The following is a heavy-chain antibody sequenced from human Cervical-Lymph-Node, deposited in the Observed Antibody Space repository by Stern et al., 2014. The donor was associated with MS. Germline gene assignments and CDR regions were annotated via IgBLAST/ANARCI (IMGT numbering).Heavy chain of an antibody. CDR1: GGTFSSYA. V-gene: IGHV1-69*01. J-gene: IGHJ4*02. Sequence: VQLVQSGAEVKKPGSSVKVSCKASGGTFSSYAISWVRQAPGQGLEWMGGIIPIFGTANYAQKFQGRVTITADESTSTAYMELSSLRSEDTAVYYCAVADTDGSGSYYNPTPFDYWGQGTLVTVSS. CDR2: IIPIFGTA. D-gene: IGHD3-10*01. CDR3: AVADTDGSGSYYNPTPFDY.